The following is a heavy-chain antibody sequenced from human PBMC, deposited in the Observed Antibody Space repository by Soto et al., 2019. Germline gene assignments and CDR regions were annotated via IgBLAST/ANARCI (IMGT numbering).Heavy chain of an antibody. CDR2: IYYSGST. J-gene: IGHJ4*02. D-gene: IGHD6-6*01. Sequence: KSSETLSLTCTVSGGSISSYYWSWIRQPPGKGLEWIGYIYYSGSTNYNPSLKSRVTISVDTSKNQFSLKLSSVTAADTTVYYCAREYSSSSGYYFDYWGQGTLVTVSS. V-gene: IGHV4-59*01. CDR1: GGSISSYY. CDR3: AREYSSSSGYYFDY.